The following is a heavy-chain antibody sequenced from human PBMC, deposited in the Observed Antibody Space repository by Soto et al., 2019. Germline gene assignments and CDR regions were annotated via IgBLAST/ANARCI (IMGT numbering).Heavy chain of an antibody. D-gene: IGHD2-8*01. V-gene: IGHV4-30-4*01. Sequence: QVQLQESGPGLVKPSQTLSLTCTVSGGSISSGDYYWSWIRQPPGKGLEWIGYIYDSGSTYYNSYLKSRVNITLATSKNQFSLKLTSVTAADTAVYYCARDNGVGPWGQGTLVTVSS. CDR2: IYDSGST. J-gene: IGHJ5*02. CDR3: ARDNGVGP. CDR1: GGSISSGDYY.